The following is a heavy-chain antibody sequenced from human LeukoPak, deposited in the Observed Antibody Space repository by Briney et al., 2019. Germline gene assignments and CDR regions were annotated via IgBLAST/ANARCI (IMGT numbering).Heavy chain of an antibody. D-gene: IGHD3-10*01. CDR2: ISWSSGSI. CDR1: GFNFDDYA. CDR3: XXXXGVYYYGSGIDY. V-gene: IGHV3-9*01. Sequence: GGSPRLSCAASGFNFDDYAMHWVRQAPGKGLEWVSGISWSSGSIGYADSVKGRFTISRDNAKNSLYLQMNSLRAEDTALYYCXXXXGVYYYGSGIDYWGQGTLVTVSS. J-gene: IGHJ4*02.